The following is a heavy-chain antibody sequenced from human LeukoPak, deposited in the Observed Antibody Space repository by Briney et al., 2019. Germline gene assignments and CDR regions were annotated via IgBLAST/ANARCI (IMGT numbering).Heavy chain of an antibody. CDR2: MNTNSGNT. J-gene: IGHJ6*02. Sequence: ASVKVYCKASGYTFTSYDINWVRQATGQGLEWKGWMNTNSGNTGYAQKFQGRVTMTRNTSISTAYMELSSLRSEDTAVYYCARGGGCSSTSCYTRVGYYYYYGMDVWGQGTTVTVSS. D-gene: IGHD2-2*02. V-gene: IGHV1-8*01. CDR1: GYTFTSYD. CDR3: ARGGGCSSTSCYTRVGYYYYYGMDV.